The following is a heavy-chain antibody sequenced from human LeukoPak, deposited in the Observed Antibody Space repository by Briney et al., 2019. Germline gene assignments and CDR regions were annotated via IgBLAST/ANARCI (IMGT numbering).Heavy chain of an antibody. Sequence: GGSLRLSCAASGFTFSNYWMHWVRQAPGKGLVWVSHIETDGSGTKYADSVKGRFTISRDDSKNTLFLQMNSLRAEDTAVYYCAKNPPGVDSDYWGQGTLVTVSS. CDR2: IETDGSGT. CDR3: AKNPPGVDSDY. J-gene: IGHJ4*02. D-gene: IGHD2-15*01. V-gene: IGHV3-74*03. CDR1: GFTFSNYW.